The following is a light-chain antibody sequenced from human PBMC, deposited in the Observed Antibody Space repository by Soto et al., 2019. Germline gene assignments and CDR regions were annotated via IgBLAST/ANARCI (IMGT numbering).Light chain of an antibody. Sequence: QSVLTQPASVSGSPGQSITISCTGTSSVVGTYNLVSWYQQHPGKAPKLMVYEGTKRPSGVSNRLSGSKSGNTASLTISGLQAEDEADYYCCSYVGSSTYVFGTGTKVTVL. CDR3: CSYVGSSTYV. J-gene: IGLJ1*01. CDR1: SSVVGTYNL. V-gene: IGLV2-23*01. CDR2: EGT.